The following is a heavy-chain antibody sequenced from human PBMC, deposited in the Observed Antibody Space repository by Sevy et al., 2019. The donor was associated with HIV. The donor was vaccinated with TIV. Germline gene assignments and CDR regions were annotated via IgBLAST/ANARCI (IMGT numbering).Heavy chain of an antibody. Sequence: GESLKISCAAFGFTFSNAWMSWVRQAPGKGLEWVGRIKGKIYHGTIDFAAPVKGRFSISRDDSKNTLYLQMNSLKTEDTAVYYCTTATWSQEDYYNSWGQGTLVTVSS. D-gene: IGHD3-10*01. V-gene: IGHV3-15*01. CDR1: GFTFSNAW. CDR2: IKGKIYHGTI. J-gene: IGHJ5*02. CDR3: TTATWSQEDYYNS.